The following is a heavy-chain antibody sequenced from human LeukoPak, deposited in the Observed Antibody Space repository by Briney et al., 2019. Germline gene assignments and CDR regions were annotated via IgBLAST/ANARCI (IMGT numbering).Heavy chain of an antibody. V-gene: IGHV4-34*01. CDR1: GGSFSGYY. CDR2: INHSGRT. D-gene: IGHD2-2*02. CDR3: ARGCWRIVVVPAAIRPVDWFDP. J-gene: IGHJ5*02. Sequence: SETLSLTCAVYGGSFSGYYWSWIRQHPGKGLEWLGVINHSGRTNYTPSLKSRVTLSVDTSKNQFSLKLSSVTAADTAVYYCARGCWRIVVVPAAIRPVDWFDPWGQGTLVTVSS.